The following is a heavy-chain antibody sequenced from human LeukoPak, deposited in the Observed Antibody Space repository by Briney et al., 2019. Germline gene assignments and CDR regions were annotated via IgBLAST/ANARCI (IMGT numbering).Heavy chain of an antibody. J-gene: IGHJ4*02. CDR3: ARVTNVDIAPDY. CDR2: IWYDGSTT. D-gene: IGHD5-12*01. CDR1: GFTFSSYG. Sequence: PGRSLRLSCATSGFTFSSYGTHWVRQVPGKGLEWVAVIWYDGSTTYYADSVKGRFTISRDNSKNTLYLQMNSLRAEDTAVYYCARVTNVDIAPDYWGQGTLVTVSS. V-gene: IGHV3-33*01.